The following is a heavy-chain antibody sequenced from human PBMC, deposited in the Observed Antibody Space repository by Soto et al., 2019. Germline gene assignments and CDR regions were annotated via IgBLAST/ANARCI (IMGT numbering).Heavy chain of an antibody. D-gene: IGHD2-2*01. Sequence: PGESLKISCTGSGYSFTSYWIGWVRQMPGKGLEWMGIIYPGDSDTRYSPSFQGQVTISADKSISTAYLQWSSLKASDTAMYYCARRADIVVVPAAMGSYYYYGMDVWGQGTTVTVSS. CDR3: ARRADIVVVPAAMGSYYYYGMDV. J-gene: IGHJ6*02. CDR1: GYSFTSYW. CDR2: IYPGDSDT. V-gene: IGHV5-51*01.